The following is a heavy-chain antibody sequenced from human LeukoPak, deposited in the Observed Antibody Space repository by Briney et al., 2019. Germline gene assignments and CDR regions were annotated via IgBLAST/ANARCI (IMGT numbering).Heavy chain of an antibody. CDR2: ISNSGSTI. CDR3: ARAGIAAAGTRIGYYYGMDV. V-gene: IGHV3-11*01. D-gene: IGHD6-13*01. Sequence: GGSLRLSCAASGFTFSDYYMSWIRQAPGKGLEWVSYISNSGSTIYYADSVKGRFAISRDSAKNSLLLQMNGLRAEDTAVYYCARAGIAAAGTRIGYYYGMDVWGQGTTVTVSS. CDR1: GFTFSDYY. J-gene: IGHJ6*02.